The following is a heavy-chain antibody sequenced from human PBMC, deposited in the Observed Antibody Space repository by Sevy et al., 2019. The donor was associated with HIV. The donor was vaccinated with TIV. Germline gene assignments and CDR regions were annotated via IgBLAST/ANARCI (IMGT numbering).Heavy chain of an antibody. J-gene: IGHJ4*02. D-gene: IGHD6-19*01. CDR3: AKDKESAVAGTGFDY. V-gene: IGHV3-53*01. Sequence: GGSLRLSCAASGFTVSSNYMSWVRQAPGKGLEWVSVIYSGGSTYYADSVKGRFTISRDNSKNTLYLQMNSLRAEDTAVYYCAKDKESAVAGTGFDYWGQGTLVTVSS. CDR1: GFTVSSNY. CDR2: IYSGGST.